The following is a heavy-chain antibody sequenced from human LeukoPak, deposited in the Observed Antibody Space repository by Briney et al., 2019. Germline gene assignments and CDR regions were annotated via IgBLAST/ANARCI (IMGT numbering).Heavy chain of an antibody. J-gene: IGHJ6*03. V-gene: IGHV1-18*04. CDR3: ARSQGHRLLNYYSYYMDV. Sequence: GASVKVSCKASGYTFTGYYMHWVRQAPGQGLEWMGWISAYNGHTNYAQKFQDRVTMTTDTSTTTAYLELKSLRSDDTAVYYCARSQGHRLLNYYSYYMDVWGKGTTVTVSS. D-gene: IGHD2-15*01. CDR1: GYTFTGYY. CDR2: ISAYNGHT.